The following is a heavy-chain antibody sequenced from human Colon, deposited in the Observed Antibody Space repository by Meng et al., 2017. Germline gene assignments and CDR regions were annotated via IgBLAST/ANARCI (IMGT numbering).Heavy chain of an antibody. CDR1: GGSISTSGSY. Sequence: QPQLQESGPGLVKPSEALSLTCSVSGGSISTSGSYWGWIRQPPGKGLEWIGEVYHRGDTNYNPSLKSRVVISVDKSKNQFSLNLSSVTAADTAVYYCGRDQGRELINHWGQGTLVTVSS. CDR2: VYHRGDT. V-gene: IGHV4-39*07. CDR3: GRDQGRELINH. D-gene: IGHD1-7*01. J-gene: IGHJ4*02.